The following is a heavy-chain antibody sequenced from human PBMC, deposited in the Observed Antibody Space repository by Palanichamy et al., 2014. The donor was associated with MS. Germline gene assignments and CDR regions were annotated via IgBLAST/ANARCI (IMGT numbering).Heavy chain of an antibody. CDR3: ARCSWNLYYYGMDV. CDR2: ISPDNGNT. V-gene: IGHV1-18*01. D-gene: IGHD1-1*01. Sequence: QVQLVQSGAEVKKPGGLSEGLLQGFWLHLYHLWYQLGTTGPWTGLEWMGWISPDNGNTNYAQTLQGRITLTTDTSTNTVYMELRSLRSEDTAVIYCARCSWNLYYYGMDVWGQGTTVTVSS. J-gene: IGHJ6*02. CDR1: LHLYHLW.